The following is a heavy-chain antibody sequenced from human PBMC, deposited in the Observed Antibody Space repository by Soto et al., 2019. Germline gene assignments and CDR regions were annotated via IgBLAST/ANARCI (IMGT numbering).Heavy chain of an antibody. CDR2: IYYSGST. Sequence: QVQLQESGPGLVKPSETLSLTCPVSGGSISSYYWSWIRQPPGKGLEWIGYIYYSGSTNYNPSLKSRVTRSVDTSKNQFSLKLSSVTAADTAVYDCARTDYGDRNTFDYWGQGTLVTVSS. D-gene: IGHD4-17*01. CDR1: GGSISSYY. CDR3: ARTDYGDRNTFDY. J-gene: IGHJ4*02. V-gene: IGHV4-59*01.